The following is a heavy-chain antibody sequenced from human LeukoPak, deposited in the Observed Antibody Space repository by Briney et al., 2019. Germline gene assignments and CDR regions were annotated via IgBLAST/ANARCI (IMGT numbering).Heavy chain of an antibody. CDR2: IIPIFGTA. Sequence: SVKGSCKGSGGTFSSYAISWVRQAPGQGLEWMGRIIPIFGTANYAQKFQGRVTITTDESTSTAYMELSSLRSEDTAVYYCARGATGGAFDIWGQGTMVTVSS. CDR3: ARGATGGAFDI. CDR1: GGTFSSYA. V-gene: IGHV1-69*05. D-gene: IGHD3-10*01. J-gene: IGHJ3*02.